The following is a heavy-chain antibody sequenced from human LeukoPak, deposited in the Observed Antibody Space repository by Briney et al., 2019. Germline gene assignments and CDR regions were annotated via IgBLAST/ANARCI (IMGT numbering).Heavy chain of an antibody. CDR3: VGRGVRFYVD. Sequence: GGSLRLSCAASGFTFSSYAMSWVRQAPGKGLEWVSAISGSGGSTYYADSVKGRFTISRDNAKNSLYLEMNNLRVEDTAVYYCVGRGVRFYVDWGLGTLVIVSS. D-gene: IGHD3-10*01. CDR2: ISGSGGST. V-gene: IGHV3-23*01. J-gene: IGHJ4*02. CDR1: GFTFSSYA.